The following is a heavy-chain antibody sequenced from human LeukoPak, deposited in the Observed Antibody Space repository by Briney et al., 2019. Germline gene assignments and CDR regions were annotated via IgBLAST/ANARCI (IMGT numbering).Heavy chain of an antibody. CDR3: ARVLPRYCGGDCYLYYFDY. CDR1: GGTFGTYV. Sequence: ASVKVSCKASGGTFGTYVVTWVRQAPGQGLEWMGGIIPIFGTANYAQKFQGRVTITADESTSTAYMELSSLRSEDTAVYYCARVLPRYCGGDCYLYYFDYWGQGTLVTVSS. V-gene: IGHV1-69*13. J-gene: IGHJ4*02. D-gene: IGHD2-21*02. CDR2: IIPIFGTA.